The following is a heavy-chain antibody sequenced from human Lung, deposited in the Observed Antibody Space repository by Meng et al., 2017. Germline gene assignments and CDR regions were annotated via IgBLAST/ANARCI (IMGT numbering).Heavy chain of an antibody. Sequence: QVQLKESRPGLVKPSGTLRLTCAVSGGSISSNNWWSWVRQTPGRGLEWIGAVYHSGSTNYNPSLKSRVIISVNNSKNQFSLKLTSVTAADTAVYYCARDDSGYADFDSWGQGTLVTVSS. J-gene: IGHJ4*02. CDR1: GGSISSNNW. CDR2: VYHSGST. V-gene: IGHV4-4*02. CDR3: ARDDSGYADFDS. D-gene: IGHD3-22*01.